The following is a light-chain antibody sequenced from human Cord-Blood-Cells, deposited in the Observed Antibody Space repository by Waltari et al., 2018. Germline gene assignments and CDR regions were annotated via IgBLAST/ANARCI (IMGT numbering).Light chain of an antibody. CDR1: QSLLHSNGYNY. J-gene: IGKJ1*01. CDR3: MQALQTPS. Sequence: DIVMTQSPLSLPVTPGEPGSISCRYSQSLLHSNGYNYLDWYLQKPGQSPQLLIYLGSNRASGVPDRFSGSGSGTDFTLKISRVEAEDVGVYYCMQALQTPSFGQGTKVEIK. CDR2: LGS. V-gene: IGKV2-28*01.